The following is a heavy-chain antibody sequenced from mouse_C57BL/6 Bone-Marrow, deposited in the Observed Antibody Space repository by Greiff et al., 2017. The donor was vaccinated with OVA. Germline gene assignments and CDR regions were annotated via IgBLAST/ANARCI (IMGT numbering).Heavy chain of an antibody. V-gene: IGHV14-2*01. Sequence: VQLKQSGAELVQPGASVKLSCTASGFNLKDYYMHWVKQRTEQGLEWIGRIDPEDGETKYAPTFPGKATMTADTASNTAYLQLSSLTSEDTAVYYCALYDYDGRYAMDDWGQGTSVTVSS. D-gene: IGHD2-4*01. CDR2: IDPEDGET. J-gene: IGHJ4*01. CDR1: GFNLKDYY. CDR3: ALYDYDGRYAMDD.